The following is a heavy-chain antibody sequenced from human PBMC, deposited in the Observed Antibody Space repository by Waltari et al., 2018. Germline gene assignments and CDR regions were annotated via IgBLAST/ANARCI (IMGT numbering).Heavy chain of an antibody. CDR2: INHSGST. CDR3: ARAVISVGYCSSTSCHGPWFDP. V-gene: IGHV4-34*01. D-gene: IGHD2-2*01. J-gene: IGHJ5*02. Sequence: QVQLQQWGAGLLKPSETLSLTCAVYGGSFSGYYWSWIRQPPGKGLEWIGEINHSGSTTYTPALKSRGTISVDTSKNQFSLKLSSVTAADTAVYYCARAVISVGYCSSTSCHGPWFDPWGQGTLVTVSS. CDR1: GGSFSGYY.